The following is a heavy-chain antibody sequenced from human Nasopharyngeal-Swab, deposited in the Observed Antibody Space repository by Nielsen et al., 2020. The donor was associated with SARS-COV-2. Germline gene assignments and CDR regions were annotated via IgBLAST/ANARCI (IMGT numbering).Heavy chain of an antibody. J-gene: IGHJ4*02. CDR3: AREGDSSGYVDY. Sequence: RQAPGKGLEWVSYISSSGSTIYYADSVKGRFTISRDNAKNSLYLQMNSLRAEDTAVYYCAREGDSSGYVDYWGQGALVTSPQ. CDR2: ISSSGSTI. D-gene: IGHD3-22*01. V-gene: IGHV3-11*04.